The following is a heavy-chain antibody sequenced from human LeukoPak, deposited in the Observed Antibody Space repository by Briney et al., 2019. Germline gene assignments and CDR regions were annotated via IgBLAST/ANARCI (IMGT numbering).Heavy chain of an antibody. V-gene: IGHV3-30-3*01. D-gene: IGHD3-10*01. CDR1: GFTFSSYA. CDR3: ARDPGSGSSRGP. Sequence: PGGSLRLSCAASGFTFSSYAMHWVRQAPGKGLEWVAVISYDGSNKYYADSVKGRFTISRDNSKNTLYLQMNSLRAEDTAVYYCARDPGSGSSRGPWGQGTLVTVSS. J-gene: IGHJ4*02. CDR2: ISYDGSNK.